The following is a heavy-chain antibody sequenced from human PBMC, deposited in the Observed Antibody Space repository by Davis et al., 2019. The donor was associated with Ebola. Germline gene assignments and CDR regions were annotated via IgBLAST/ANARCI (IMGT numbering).Heavy chain of an antibody. CDR3: ARIPGYYYYGMDV. CDR2: LDWDDDK. J-gene: IGHJ6*02. CDR1: GFSLSTRGMC. Sequence: SGPTLVQPTQPLTLTCTFSGFSLSTRGMCVSWIRQPPGKALEWLARLDWDDDKYYSTSLKTRLTISKDTSKNQVVLTMTNMDPVDTATYYCARIPGYYYYGMDVGGQGTTVTVSS. V-gene: IGHV2-70*11.